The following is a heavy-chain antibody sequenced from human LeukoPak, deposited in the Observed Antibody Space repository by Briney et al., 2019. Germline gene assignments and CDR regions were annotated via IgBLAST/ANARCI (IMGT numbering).Heavy chain of an antibody. CDR2: INPDSGNT. CDR1: GYTFTRYG. J-gene: IGHJ4*02. D-gene: IGHD3-3*01. Sequence: ASVKVSCKTSGYTFTRYGITWVRQAPGQGLEWMGWINPDSGNTNYAQKFRGRVTMTTHISSATAFMELTSLRSDDTAVFYCATEVWSGQYSIWGQGTLVTVSS. CDR3: ATEVWSGQYSI. V-gene: IGHV1-18*01.